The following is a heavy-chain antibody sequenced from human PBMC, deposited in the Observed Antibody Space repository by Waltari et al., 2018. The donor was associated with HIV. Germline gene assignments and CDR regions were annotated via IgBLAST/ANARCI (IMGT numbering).Heavy chain of an antibody. D-gene: IGHD3-16*01. CDR1: GFIFSNAW. CDR2: IKSKSDGGTK. V-gene: IGHV3-15*01. J-gene: IGHJ4*02. CDR3: TTGAEDLWRVY. Sequence: EVQLVESGGGLVQPGGALRLSCAASGFIFSNAWMSWVRQAPGKGLEWVGRIKSKSDGGTKDYAAPVKGRFTISRDDSKNTLYLQMNTLKTEDTAVYYCTTGAEDLWRVYWGQGNLVTVSS.